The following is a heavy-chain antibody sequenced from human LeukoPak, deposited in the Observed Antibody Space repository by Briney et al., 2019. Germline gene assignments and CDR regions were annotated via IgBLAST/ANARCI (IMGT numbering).Heavy chain of an antibody. D-gene: IGHD3-22*01. J-gene: IGHJ5*02. CDR3: ARAGGARYYYDSSGALGWFDP. CDR2: IYYSGST. V-gene: IGHV4-59*01. CDR1: GGSISSYY. Sequence: PSETLSLTCTVSGGSISSYYWSWIRQPPGKGLEWIGYIYYSGSTNYNPSLKSRVTISVDTSKNQFSLKLSSVTAADTAVYYCARAGGARYYYDSSGALGWFDPWGQGTLVTVSS.